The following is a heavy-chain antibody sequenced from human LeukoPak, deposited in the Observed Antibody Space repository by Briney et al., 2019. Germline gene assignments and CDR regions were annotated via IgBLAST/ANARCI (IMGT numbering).Heavy chain of an antibody. D-gene: IGHD3-22*01. V-gene: IGHV4-61*01. CDR2: RHYSGST. J-gene: IGHJ4*02. CDR3: ARDPSGYFNY. Sequence: SETLSLTCTVSGGSVSSGNYYWSWIRQPPGKGLEWIGYRHYSGSTNYNPSLKSRVTISVDTSKNQFSLKLSSVTAANTAVYYCARDPSGYFNYWGQGTLATVSS. CDR1: GGSVSSGNYY.